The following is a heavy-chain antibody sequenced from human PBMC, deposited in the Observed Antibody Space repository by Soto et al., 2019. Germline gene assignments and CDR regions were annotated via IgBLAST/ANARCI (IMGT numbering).Heavy chain of an antibody. D-gene: IGHD6-19*01. V-gene: IGHV6-1*01. CDR3: ARDGSGFHWYFDI. Sequence: QVQLQQSGPGLVKPSQTLSLICAISGDSVSSGSATWSWIRQSPSRGLEWLGRTYYRSKWYNDYAESVQSRIAITPDTSKIQLSLQLNSVTSEDTAVYFCARDGSGFHWYFDIWGRGTLVTVSS. CDR1: GDSVSSGSAT. J-gene: IGHJ2*01. CDR2: TYYRSKWYN.